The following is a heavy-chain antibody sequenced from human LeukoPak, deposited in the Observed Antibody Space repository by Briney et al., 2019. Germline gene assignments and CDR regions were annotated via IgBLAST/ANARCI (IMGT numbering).Heavy chain of an antibody. Sequence: SVKVSCKASGGTFSSYAISWVRQAPGQGLEWMGKIIPILGIANYAQKFQGRVTITADKSTSTAYMELSSLRSEDTAVYYCARDGEYSGYGWGQGTLVTVSS. CDR1: GGTFSSYA. CDR2: IIPILGIA. J-gene: IGHJ4*02. V-gene: IGHV1-69*04. D-gene: IGHD5-12*01. CDR3: ARDGEYSGYG.